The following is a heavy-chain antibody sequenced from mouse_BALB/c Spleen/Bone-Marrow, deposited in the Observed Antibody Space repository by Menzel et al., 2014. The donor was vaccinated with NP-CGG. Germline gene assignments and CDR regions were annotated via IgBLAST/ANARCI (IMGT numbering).Heavy chain of an antibody. V-gene: IGHV5-17*02. D-gene: IGHD1-1*01. CDR3: ARSRFPDYGSSPFDY. J-gene: IGHJ2*02. Sequence: EVKLEESGGGLVQPGGSRKLSCAASGFTFSSFGMHWVRQAPEEGLEWVAYISSGSSTIYYADTVKGRFTISRDDPKNILFLQMASLRSEDTAMYYCARSRFPDYGSSPFDYWGQGTSLTVSS. CDR1: GFTFSSFG. CDR2: ISSGSSTI.